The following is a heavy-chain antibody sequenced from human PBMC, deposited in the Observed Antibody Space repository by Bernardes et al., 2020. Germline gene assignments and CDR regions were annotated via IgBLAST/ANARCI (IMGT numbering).Heavy chain of an antibody. CDR1: GFTFSSYA. CDR3: AKGPTRRWLQFPEFDY. J-gene: IGHJ4*02. V-gene: IGHV3-23*01. D-gene: IGHD5-12*01. Sequence: GGSLRLSCAASGFTFSSYAMSWVRQAPGKGLEWVSAISGSGGSPYYADSVKGRFTISRDNSKNTLYLQMNSLRAEDTAVYYCAKGPTRRWLQFPEFDYWGQGTLVTVSS. CDR2: ISGSGGSP.